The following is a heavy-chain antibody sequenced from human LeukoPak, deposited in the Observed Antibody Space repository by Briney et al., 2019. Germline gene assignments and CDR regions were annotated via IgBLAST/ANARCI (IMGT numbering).Heavy chain of an antibody. CDR3: ARDKLPYGSGSYYDY. V-gene: IGHV4-59*01. CDR1: GGSISSYY. D-gene: IGHD3-10*01. CDR2: IYYSGST. J-gene: IGHJ4*02. Sequence: SETLSLTCTVSGGSISSYYWSWIRQPPGKGLEWIGYIYYSGSTNYNPSLKSRVTISVDTSKNQFSLKLSSVTAADTAVYYCARDKLPYGSGSYYDYWGQGTLVTVSS.